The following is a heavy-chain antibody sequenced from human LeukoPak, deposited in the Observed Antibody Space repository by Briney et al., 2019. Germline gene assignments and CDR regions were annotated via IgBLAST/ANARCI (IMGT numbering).Heavy chain of an antibody. D-gene: IGHD2-2*01. CDR1: GFTFDEYT. J-gene: IGHJ4*02. CDR2: IGGSGDST. CDR3: AKSLGYCTSTSRLYYFDY. Sequence: GGSLRLSCAASGFTFDEYTMHWVRQVPGKGLEWVSVIGGSGDSTYYADSVKGRFTISRDNSENTLYLQMNSLRAEDTAVYYCAKSLGYCTSTSRLYYFDYWGQGTLVTVSS. V-gene: IGHV3-23*01.